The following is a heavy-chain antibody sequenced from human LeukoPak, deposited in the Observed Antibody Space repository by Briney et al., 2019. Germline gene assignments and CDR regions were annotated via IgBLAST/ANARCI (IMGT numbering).Heavy chain of an antibody. J-gene: IGHJ4*02. V-gene: IGHV4-59*01. Sequence: SETLSLTCTVSGGSISSYYWSWIRQPPGKGLEWIGYIYYSGSTNYNPSLKSRVTISVDTSKNQFSLKLSSVTAADTAVYYCARTSRLYYYGSGTPGAIDYWGQGTLVTVSS. CDR1: GGSISSYY. D-gene: IGHD3-10*01. CDR3: ARTSRLYYYGSGTPGAIDY. CDR2: IYYSGST.